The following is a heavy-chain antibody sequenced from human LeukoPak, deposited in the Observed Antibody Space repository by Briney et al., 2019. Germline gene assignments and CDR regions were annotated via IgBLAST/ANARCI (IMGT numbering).Heavy chain of an antibody. CDR2: IILIFGTA. Sequence: GASVKVSCKASGGTFSSYAISWVRQAPGQGLEWMGGIILIFGTANYAQKFQGRVTITADESTSTAYMELSSLRSDDTAVYYCARVSREWELDYWGQGTLVTVSS. CDR1: GGTFSSYA. CDR3: ARVSREWELDY. J-gene: IGHJ4*02. V-gene: IGHV1-69*13. D-gene: IGHD1-26*01.